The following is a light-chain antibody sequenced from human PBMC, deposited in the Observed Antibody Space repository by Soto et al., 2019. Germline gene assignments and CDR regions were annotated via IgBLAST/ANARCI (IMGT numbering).Light chain of an antibody. CDR1: QSVSNSY. Sequence: EIVLTQSPGTQSLSPGERATLSCRASQSVSNSYLAWYQQKPGQAPRLLIYGASSRATGIPDRFSGSGSGTDFTLTISRLEPEDFAVYYCQQYGNSRWTFGQGTKVEI. CDR3: QQYGNSRWT. V-gene: IGKV3-20*01. J-gene: IGKJ1*01. CDR2: GAS.